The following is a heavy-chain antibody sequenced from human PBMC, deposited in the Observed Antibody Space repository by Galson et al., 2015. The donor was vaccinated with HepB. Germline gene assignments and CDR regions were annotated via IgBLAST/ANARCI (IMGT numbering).Heavy chain of an antibody. CDR2: IYYSGST. D-gene: IGHD3-22*01. V-gene: IGHV4-31*03. Sequence: TLSLTCTVSGGSISSGGYYWSWIRQHPGKGLEWIGYIYYSGSTYYNPSLKSRVTISVDTSKNQFSLKLSSVTAADTAVYYCARVSKMTYYYDSSGSDGFDYWGQGTLVTVSS. J-gene: IGHJ4*02. CDR3: ARVSKMTYYYDSSGSDGFDY. CDR1: GGSISSGGYY.